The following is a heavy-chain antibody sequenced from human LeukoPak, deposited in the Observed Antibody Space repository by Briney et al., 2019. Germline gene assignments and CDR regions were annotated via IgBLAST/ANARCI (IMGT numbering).Heavy chain of an antibody. V-gene: IGHV4-34*01. Sequence: SETLSLTCTVSGGSISSYYWSWIRQPPGKGLEWIGEINHSGSTNYNPSLKSRVTISVDTSKNQFSLKLSSVTAADTAVYCCAGGRWSSSPFDYWGQGTLLTVSS. CDR3: AGGRWSSSPFDY. CDR1: GGSISSYY. CDR2: INHSGST. J-gene: IGHJ4*02. D-gene: IGHD6-13*01.